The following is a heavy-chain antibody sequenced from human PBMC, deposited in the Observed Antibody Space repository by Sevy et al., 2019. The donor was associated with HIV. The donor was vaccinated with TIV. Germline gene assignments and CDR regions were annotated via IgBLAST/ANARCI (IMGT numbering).Heavy chain of an antibody. CDR2: ISSNGDST. Sequence: GGSLRLSCSASGFTFSSYGIHWVRQAPGKGLEYVSAISSNGDSTYYADSVKGGFTNSRDNSKNTGYLQMSSLRGEDSAVYYCVKPRTTTTVVFDYWGQGTLVTVSS. CDR1: GFTFSSYG. CDR3: VKPRTTTTVVFDY. J-gene: IGHJ4*02. D-gene: IGHD1-1*01. V-gene: IGHV3-64D*06.